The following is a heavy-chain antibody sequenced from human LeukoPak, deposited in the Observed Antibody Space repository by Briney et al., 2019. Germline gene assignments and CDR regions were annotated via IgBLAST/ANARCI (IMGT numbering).Heavy chain of an antibody. V-gene: IGHV3-23*01. CDR2: ISGSGGST. Sequence: GGSLRLSCAASGFTFSSYAMHWVRQAPGKGLEWVSSISGSGGSTYYADSVKGRFTISRDNSKNTLYLQMNSLRAEDTAVYYCAKDGAVAGTEPYYFDCWGQGTLVTVSS. J-gene: IGHJ4*02. D-gene: IGHD6-19*01. CDR1: GFTFSSYA. CDR3: AKDGAVAGTEPYYFDC.